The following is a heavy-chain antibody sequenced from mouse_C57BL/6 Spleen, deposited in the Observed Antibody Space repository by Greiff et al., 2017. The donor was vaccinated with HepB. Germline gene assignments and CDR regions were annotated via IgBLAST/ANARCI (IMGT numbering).Heavy chain of an antibody. D-gene: IGHD3-2*02. CDR2: IDPSDSYT. J-gene: IGHJ2*01. Sequence: VQLQQPGAELVKPGASVKLSCKASGYTFTSYWMQWVKQRPGQGLEWIGEIDPSDSYTNYNQKFKGKATLTVDTSSSTAYMQLSSLTSEDSAVYYCARWVPDSSGHTYYFDYWGQGTTLTVSS. CDR1: GYTFTSYW. CDR3: ARWVPDSSGHTYYFDY. V-gene: IGHV1-50*01.